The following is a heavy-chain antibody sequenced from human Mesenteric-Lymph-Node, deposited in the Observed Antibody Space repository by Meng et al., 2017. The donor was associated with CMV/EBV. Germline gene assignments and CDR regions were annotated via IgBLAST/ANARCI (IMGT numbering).Heavy chain of an antibody. CDR1: GGSISSGNW. D-gene: IGHD2-2*01. J-gene: IGHJ4*02. CDR3: ARGPPNYLLSAFDY. CDR2: IYHSGETKI. Sequence: SETLSLTCAVSGGSISSGNWWTWVRQPPGKGLEWIGEIYHSGETKINYNPSFNSRAIISADKSKNEVYLKLSSVTAADTAVFYCARGPPNYLLSAFDYWGQGALVTVSS. V-gene: IGHV4-4*02.